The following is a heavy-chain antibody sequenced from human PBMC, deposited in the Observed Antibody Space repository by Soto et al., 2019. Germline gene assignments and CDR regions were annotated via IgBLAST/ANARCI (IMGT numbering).Heavy chain of an antibody. Sequence: QVQLVQSGAEVKKPGASVKVSCKASGYTFTNYYMHWVRQAPGQGLEWMGIIDPSGGSTSYAQKFQGRVTMTRDTSPSTVYMEVSSLRSEDTAVYYCARSHNWRLGQNWGQGTLVTVSS. D-gene: IGHD1-20*01. J-gene: IGHJ4*02. CDR1: GYTFTNYY. CDR2: IDPSGGST. CDR3: ARSHNWRLGQN. V-gene: IGHV1-46*01.